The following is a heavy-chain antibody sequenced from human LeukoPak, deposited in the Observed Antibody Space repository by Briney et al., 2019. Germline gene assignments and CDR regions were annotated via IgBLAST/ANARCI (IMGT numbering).Heavy chain of an antibody. J-gene: IGHJ4*02. Sequence: GASVKVSCKASGYTFTSYGISWVRQAPGQGLEWMGWISAYNGNTNYAQKLQGRVTMTTDTSTSTAYMELRSLRSDDTAVYYCARGDCSSTSCYSSHFDYWGQGTLVTVSS. V-gene: IGHV1-18*01. CDR3: ARGDCSSTSCYSSHFDY. CDR1: GYTFTSYG. CDR2: ISAYNGNT. D-gene: IGHD2-2*02.